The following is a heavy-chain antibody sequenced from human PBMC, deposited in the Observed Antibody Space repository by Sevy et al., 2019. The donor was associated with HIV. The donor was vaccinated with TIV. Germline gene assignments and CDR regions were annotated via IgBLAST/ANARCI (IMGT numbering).Heavy chain of an antibody. J-gene: IGHJ4*02. Sequence: GGSLRLSCAASGFTFSGSAMHWVRQASGKGLEWVGRIRSKANSYATAYAASVKGRFTISRDDSKNTAYLQMNSLQTEDTAVYYCTSPTGTYSSHYWGQGTLVTVSS. CDR3: TSPTGTYSSHY. CDR2: IRSKANSYAT. V-gene: IGHV3-73*01. CDR1: GFTFSGSA. D-gene: IGHD6-19*01.